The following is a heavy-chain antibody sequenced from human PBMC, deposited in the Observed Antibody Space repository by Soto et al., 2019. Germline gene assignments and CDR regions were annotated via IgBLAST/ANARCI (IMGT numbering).Heavy chain of an antibody. J-gene: IGHJ4*02. CDR3: ARDEQWLDYYFDD. Sequence: ASVKVSCKASGYTFTSYAMHWVRQAPGQRLEWMGWINAGNGNTKYSQKFQGRVTITRDTSASTAYMELSSLRSEDTAVYYCARDEQWLDYYFDDWGQGTLVTVAS. CDR1: GYTFTSYA. D-gene: IGHD6-19*01. V-gene: IGHV1-3*01. CDR2: INAGNGNT.